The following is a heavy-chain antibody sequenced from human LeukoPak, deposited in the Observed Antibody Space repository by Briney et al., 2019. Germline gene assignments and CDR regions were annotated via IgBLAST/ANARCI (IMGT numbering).Heavy chain of an antibody. CDR2: ISGDGRSI. J-gene: IGHJ1*01. V-gene: IGHV3-74*01. D-gene: IGHD3-22*01. CDR3: VRMAGYDSSGFYGYLPP. Sequence: PGGSLRLSCAASGFTFSTYYMHWVRQAPGKGLVWLSRISGDGRSITYADSVKGRFTISRDNAKNTLYLQLNSLRVEDTAVYYCVRMAGYDSSGFYGYLPPWGQGTLVTVSS. CDR1: GFTFSTYY.